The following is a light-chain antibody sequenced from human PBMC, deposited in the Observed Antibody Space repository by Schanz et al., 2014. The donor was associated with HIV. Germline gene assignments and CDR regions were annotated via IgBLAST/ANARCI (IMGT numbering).Light chain of an antibody. V-gene: IGKV3-15*01. J-gene: IGKJ2*01. CDR2: GAS. CDR1: QSVGSN. Sequence: EIVVTQSPATLSVSPGERATLSCRASQSVGSNLAWYQQKPGQTPRLLIYGASTRATGVPARFSGSGSGTEFTLTISSLQSEDFAVYYCQQYNGWPPFTFGQGTKLEI. CDR3: QQYNGWPPFT.